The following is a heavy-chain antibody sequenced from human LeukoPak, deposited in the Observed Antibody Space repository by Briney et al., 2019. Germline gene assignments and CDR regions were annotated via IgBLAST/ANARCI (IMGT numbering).Heavy chain of an antibody. D-gene: IGHD3-10*01. J-gene: IGHJ6*02. CDR2: ISGSGGST. CDR3: ARCKYGSGSFASGMDV. CDR1: GFTFSDHY. Sequence: PGGSLRLSCAASGFTFSDHYMDWVRQAPGKGLEWVSDISGSGGSTYYADSVKGRFTISRDNSKNTLYLQMNSLRAEDTAIYYCARCKYGSGSFASGMDVWGQGTTVTVSS. V-gene: IGHV3-23*01.